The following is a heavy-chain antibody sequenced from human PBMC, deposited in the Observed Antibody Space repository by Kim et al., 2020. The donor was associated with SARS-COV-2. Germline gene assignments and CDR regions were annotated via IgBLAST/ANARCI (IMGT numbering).Heavy chain of an antibody. V-gene: IGHV3-7*03. CDR3: ARSWIQDYYGMDV. J-gene: IGHJ6*02. CDR2: IKQDARDK. D-gene: IGHD5-18*01. CDR1: GFTFSNYG. Sequence: GGSLRLSCAASGFTFSNYGMSWVRKASGKGREGVTNIKQDARDKYYADSVKGRFTISRDNAEKSMCLQLNSLRAEDTAVYYCARSWIQDYYGMDVWGQGTTVSVSS.